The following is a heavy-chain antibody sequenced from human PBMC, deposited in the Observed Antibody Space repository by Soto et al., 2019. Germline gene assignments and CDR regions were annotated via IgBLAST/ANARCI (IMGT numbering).Heavy chain of an antibody. V-gene: IGHV5-51*01. CDR2: IYPGGSDT. Sequence: GESLKISCKGSGYSFTSYWIGWVRQMPGKGLEWMGIIYPGGSDTRYSPSFQGQVTISADKSISTAYLQWSSLKASDTAMYYCARLYHYDFWSGYRHMDVWGKGTTVTVSS. J-gene: IGHJ6*03. CDR3: ARLYHYDFWSGYRHMDV. CDR1: GYSFTSYW. D-gene: IGHD3-3*01.